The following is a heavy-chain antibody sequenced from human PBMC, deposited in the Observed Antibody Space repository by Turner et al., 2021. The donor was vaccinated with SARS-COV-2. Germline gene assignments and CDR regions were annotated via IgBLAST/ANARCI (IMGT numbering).Heavy chain of an antibody. CDR1: GVSISSCRYY. D-gene: IGHD3-3*01. V-gene: IGHV4-39*01. J-gene: IGHJ4*02. CDR3: ARSNYDFWSGYYTFYFDY. CDR2: IYYSGST. Sequence: QLQLQESGPGLAKPSETLSLTCTVSGVSISSCRYYWGWIRQPPGKGLEWIGSIYYSGSTYYNPSLKSRVTISVDTSKNQFSLKLSSVTAADTAVYYCARSNYDFWSGYYTFYFDYWGQGTLVTVSS.